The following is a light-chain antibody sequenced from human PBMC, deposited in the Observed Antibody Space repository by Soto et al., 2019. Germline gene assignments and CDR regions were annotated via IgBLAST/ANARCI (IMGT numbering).Light chain of an antibody. CDR3: QHRTNWPPVT. J-gene: IGKJ5*01. CDR2: DAS. Sequence: EIVLTQSPATLSLSPGERAALSCRASQSVGSNLAWYQQKPGQPPRLLIYDASNRATGIPARFSGSGSGTDVILPISSREQEDFAVYYCQHRTNWPPVTFGQGTRLEIK. CDR1: QSVGSN. V-gene: IGKV3-11*01.